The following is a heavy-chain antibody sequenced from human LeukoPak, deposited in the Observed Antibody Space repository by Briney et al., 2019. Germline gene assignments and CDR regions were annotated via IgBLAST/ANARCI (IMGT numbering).Heavy chain of an antibody. CDR1: GYTFTSYY. Sequence: ALVKVSCKASGYTFTSYYMHWVRQAPGQGLEWMGIINPSGGSTSYAQKFRGRVTMTRDTSTSTVYMELSSLRSEDTAVYYCARDGVVVPAAMLNFDYWGQGTLVTVSS. CDR3: ARDGVVVPAAMLNFDY. D-gene: IGHD2-2*01. CDR2: INPSGGST. J-gene: IGHJ4*02. V-gene: IGHV1-46*01.